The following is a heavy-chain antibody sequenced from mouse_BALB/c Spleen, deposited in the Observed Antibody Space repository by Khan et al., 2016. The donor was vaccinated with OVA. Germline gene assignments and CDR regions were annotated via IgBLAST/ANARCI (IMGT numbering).Heavy chain of an antibody. V-gene: IGHV5-6*01. CDR2: ISSGGTYT. CDR1: AFIFSSYG. D-gene: IGHD1-2*01. J-gene: IGHJ4*01. Sequence: EVELVESGGDLVNPGGSLKLSCAASAFIFSSYGMSWVRQTPDKRLEWVATISSGGTYTYYPDSVKGRFTISRDNAKNTLSLQMSSLKSEATAMYDCTRFINTTTGDYYAVDDWGQGTSVTVSS. CDR3: TRFINTTTGDYYAVDD.